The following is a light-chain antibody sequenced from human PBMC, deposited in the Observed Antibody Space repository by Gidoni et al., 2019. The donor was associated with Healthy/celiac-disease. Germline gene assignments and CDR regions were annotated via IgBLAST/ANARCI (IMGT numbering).Light chain of an antibody. CDR2: GAS. J-gene: IGKJ4*01. Sequence: EIVMTPSPATLSVSPGERATLSCRASQSVSSNLAWYQQKPGQAPRLLIYGASTRATGIPARFSGSGSGTEFTLTISSLQSEDFAVYYCQQYNNWPPAVTFXGXTKVEIK. CDR1: QSVSSN. V-gene: IGKV3D-15*01. CDR3: QQYNNWPPAVT.